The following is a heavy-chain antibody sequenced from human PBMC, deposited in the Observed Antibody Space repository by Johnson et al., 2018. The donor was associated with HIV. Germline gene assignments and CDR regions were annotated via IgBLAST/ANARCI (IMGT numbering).Heavy chain of an antibody. CDR2: ISYHGSDT. J-gene: IGHJ3*02. CDR3: ARGLKGAFDI. CDR1: GFTFSSYG. V-gene: IGHV3-30*19. Sequence: QMLLVESGGGVVQRGGSLRLSCVASGFTFSSYGMHWVRQAPGKGLEWVTLISYHGSDTYYADSVQGRFTISRDNSRNMVYLEMNSLRTEDTAVYYCARGLKGAFDIWGQGTRVTVSA.